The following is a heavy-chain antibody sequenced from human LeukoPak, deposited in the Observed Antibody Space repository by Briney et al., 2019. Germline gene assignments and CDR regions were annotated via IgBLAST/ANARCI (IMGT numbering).Heavy chain of an antibody. CDR2: IIPMRGIA. CDR1: GGTFSSYA. V-gene: IGHV1-69*04. CDR3: ATFSMVRGVISGSFGNY. D-gene: IGHD3-10*01. J-gene: IGHJ4*02. Sequence: SVKVSCKASGGTFSSYAISWVRQAPGQGLEGVGRIIPMRGIANYAQKFQGRVTITADKSTSTAYMELSSLRSEDTAVYYCATFSMVRGVISGSFGNYWGQGTLVTVSS.